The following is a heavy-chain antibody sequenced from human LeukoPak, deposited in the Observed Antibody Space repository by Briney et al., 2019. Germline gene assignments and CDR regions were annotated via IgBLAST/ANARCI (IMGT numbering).Heavy chain of an antibody. D-gene: IGHD3-22*01. CDR3: ASLGGYYNY. V-gene: IGHV4-30-4*01. CDR2: INYRGST. J-gene: IGHJ4*02. Sequence: SETLSLTCSVSGGSINSGDFHWSWVRQSPGMGLEWIGYINYRGSTDYNSSLKSRLIISVDTSKNHFSLKLNSVTAADTAVYYCASLGGYYNYWGQGRLVIVSS. CDR1: GGSINSGDFH.